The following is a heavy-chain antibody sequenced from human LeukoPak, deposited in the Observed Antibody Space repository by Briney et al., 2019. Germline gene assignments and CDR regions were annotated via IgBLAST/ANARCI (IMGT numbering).Heavy chain of an antibody. CDR1: GYTFTSYG. V-gene: IGHV1-18*01. Sequence: GASVKVSRKASGYTFTSYGISWVRQAPGQGLEWMGWISAYNGNTNYAQKLQGRVTMTTDTSTSTAYMELRSLRSDDTAVYYCARKGGSGSYYNWNWFDPWGQGTLVTVSS. D-gene: IGHD3-10*01. CDR3: ARKGGSGSYYNWNWFDP. J-gene: IGHJ5*02. CDR2: ISAYNGNT.